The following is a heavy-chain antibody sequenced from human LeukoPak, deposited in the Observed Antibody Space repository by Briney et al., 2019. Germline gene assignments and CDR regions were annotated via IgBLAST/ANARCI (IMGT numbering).Heavy chain of an antibody. Sequence: ASVKVSCKASGHTFTGYYMHWVRQAPGQGLEWMGWINPNSGGTNYAQKFQGRVTMTRDTSISTAYMELSRLRSDDTAVYYCATGPYGSGSSDYWGQGTLVTVSS. CDR1: GHTFTGYY. CDR2: INPNSGGT. D-gene: IGHD3-10*01. V-gene: IGHV1-2*02. J-gene: IGHJ4*02. CDR3: ATGPYGSGSSDY.